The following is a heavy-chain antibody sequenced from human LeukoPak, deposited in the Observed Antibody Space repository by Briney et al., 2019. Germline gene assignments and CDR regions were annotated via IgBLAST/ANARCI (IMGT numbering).Heavy chain of an antibody. CDR3: TRDPAGAAMLSLQDYYYGMDV. Sequence: GGSLRLSCTASGFTFGDYAMSWVRQAPGKGLEWVGFIRSKAYGCTTEYAASVKGRFTISGDDSKSIAYLQMNSLKTEDTAVYYCTRDPAGAAMLSLQDYYYGMDVWGKGTTVTVSS. D-gene: IGHD2-2*01. CDR2: IRSKAYGCTT. V-gene: IGHV3-49*04. CDR1: GFTFGDYA. J-gene: IGHJ6*04.